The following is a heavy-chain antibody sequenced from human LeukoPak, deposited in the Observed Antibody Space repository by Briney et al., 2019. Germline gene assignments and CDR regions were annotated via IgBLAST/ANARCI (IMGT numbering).Heavy chain of an antibody. CDR1: EFTFSSYA. V-gene: IGHV3-23*01. J-gene: IGHJ4*02. CDR3: AKRGNYYWLDY. Sequence: GGSLRLSCAASEFTFSSYAMSWVRQAPGKGLEWVSGISGSGGSTYYADSVKGRFTISRDNSKNTLYLQMNSLRAEDTAVYYCAKRGNYYWLDYWGQGILVTVSS. D-gene: IGHD1-26*01. CDR2: ISGSGGST.